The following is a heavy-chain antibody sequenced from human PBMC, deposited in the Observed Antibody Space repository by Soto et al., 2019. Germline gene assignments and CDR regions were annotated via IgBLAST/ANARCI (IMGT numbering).Heavy chain of an antibody. D-gene: IGHD7-27*01. V-gene: IGHV4-59*08. CDR2: IYYSGST. J-gene: IGHJ4*02. Sequence: QVQLQESGPGLVKPSETLSLTCTVSGGSISSYYWSWIRQPPGKGLEWIGYIYYSGSTNYNPSLKSLVTISVYTSKNQFSLKLSSVTAADTAVYYCARRWGRTFDYWGQGTLVTVSS. CDR1: GGSISSYY. CDR3: ARRWGRTFDY.